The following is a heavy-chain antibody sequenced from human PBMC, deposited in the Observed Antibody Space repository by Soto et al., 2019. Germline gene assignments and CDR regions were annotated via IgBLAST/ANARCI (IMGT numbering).Heavy chain of an antibody. CDR3: AKGLRYYDILTGYYSWDYYYGMDV. CDR1: GFTFDDYT. Sequence: GGSLRLSCAASGFTFDDYTMHWVRQAPGKGLEWVSLISWDGGSTYYADSVKGRFTISRDNSKNSLYLQMNSLRTEDTALYYCAKGLRYYDILTGYYSWDYYYGMDVWGQGTTVTVSS. D-gene: IGHD3-9*01. CDR2: ISWDGGST. J-gene: IGHJ6*02. V-gene: IGHV3-43*01.